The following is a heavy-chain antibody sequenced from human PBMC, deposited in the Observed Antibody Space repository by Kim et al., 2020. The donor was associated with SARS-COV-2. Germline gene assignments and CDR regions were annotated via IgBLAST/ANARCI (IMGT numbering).Heavy chain of an antibody. CDR2: IYYSGST. Sequence: SETLSLTCTVSGGSISSYYWSWIRQPPGKGLEWIGYIYYSGSTNYNPSLKSRVTISVDTSKNQFSLKLSSVTAADTAVYYCARHLESRQQLVPVDYYYYYGMDVWGQGTTVTVSS. J-gene: IGHJ6*02. CDR1: GGSISSYY. V-gene: IGHV4-59*08. D-gene: IGHD6-13*01. CDR3: ARHLESRQQLVPVDYYYYYGMDV.